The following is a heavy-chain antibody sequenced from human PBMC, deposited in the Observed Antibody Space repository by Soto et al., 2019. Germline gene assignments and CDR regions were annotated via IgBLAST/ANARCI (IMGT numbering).Heavy chain of an antibody. D-gene: IGHD3-10*01. CDR2: INPNSGGT. CDR1: GYTFTGYY. V-gene: IGHV1-2*04. Sequence: QVQLVQSGAEVKKPGASVKVSCKASGYTFTGYYMHWVRQAPGQGLEWMGWINPNSGGTNYAQKFQGWVTMTRDTSISTAYMEPSRLRSDDTAVYYCARGGGRYYGSGNPDSWGQGTLVTVSS. J-gene: IGHJ4*02. CDR3: ARGGGRYYGSGNPDS.